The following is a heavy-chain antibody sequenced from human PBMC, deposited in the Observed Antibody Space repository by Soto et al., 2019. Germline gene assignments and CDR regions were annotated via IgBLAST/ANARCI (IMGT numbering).Heavy chain of an antibody. J-gene: IGHJ5*02. Sequence: SETLSLTCAVYGGSFSGYYWSWIRQPPGKGLEWIGEINHSGSTNYNPSLKSRVTISVDTSKNQFSLKLSSVTAADTAVYYCARGLSRDIVVVVAATGNWFAPWGQGTLVTVSS. V-gene: IGHV4-34*01. D-gene: IGHD2-15*01. CDR3: ARGLSRDIVVVVAATGNWFAP. CDR2: INHSGST. CDR1: GGSFSGYY.